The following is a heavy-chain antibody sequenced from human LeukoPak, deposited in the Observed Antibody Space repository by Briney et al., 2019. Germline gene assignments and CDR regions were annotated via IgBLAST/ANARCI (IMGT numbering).Heavy chain of an antibody. Sequence: SQTLSLTCTVSGGSISSGSYYWSWIRQPAGKGLEWIGRIYTSGSTNYNPSLKSRVTISVDTSKNQFSLKLSSVTAADTAVYYCARVGRYCSSTSCYTGWFVPWGQGTLVTVSS. CDR3: ARVGRYCSSTSCYTGWFVP. CDR2: IYTSGST. D-gene: IGHD2-2*02. J-gene: IGHJ5*02. CDR1: GGSISSGSYY. V-gene: IGHV4-61*02.